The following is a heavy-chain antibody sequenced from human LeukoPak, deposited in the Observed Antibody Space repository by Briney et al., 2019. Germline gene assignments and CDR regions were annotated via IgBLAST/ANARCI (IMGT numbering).Heavy chain of an antibody. V-gene: IGHV4-59*12. J-gene: IGHJ4*02. D-gene: IGHD3-22*01. Sequence: SETLSLTCTVSGGSISSYYWSWIRQPPGKGLEWIGYIYYSGSTNYNPSLKSRVTISVDTTKNQFSLKLSSVTAADTAVYYCAREEYYSDNSGYYPDFWGQGTLVTVSS. CDR3: AREEYYSDNSGYYPDF. CDR2: IYYSGST. CDR1: GGSISSYY.